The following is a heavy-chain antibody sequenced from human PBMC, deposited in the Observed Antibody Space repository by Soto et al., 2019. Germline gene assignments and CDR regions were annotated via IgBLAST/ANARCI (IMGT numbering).Heavy chain of an antibody. CDR1: GFMFDSYG. V-gene: IGHV3-33*01. CDR2: ILYDGSEK. J-gene: IGHJ4*02. CDR3: AREPGRIVVAGFDY. D-gene: IGHD6-19*01. Sequence: QVQLVESGGGVVQPGRSLRLSCVASGFMFDSYGMHWVRQAPGKGLEWVAIILYDGSEKYHADSVKGRFTISRDNSKNTLYLQMNSLRAEDTALYYCAREPGRIVVAGFDYWGQGTLVTVSS.